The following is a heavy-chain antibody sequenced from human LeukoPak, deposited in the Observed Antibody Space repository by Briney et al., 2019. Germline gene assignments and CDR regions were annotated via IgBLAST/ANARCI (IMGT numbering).Heavy chain of an antibody. CDR2: VYYSGST. V-gene: IGHV4-39*01. CDR3: ARHYDSSGYSYFQH. CDR1: GGSITTSVYY. Sequence: SETLSLTCTVSGGSITTSVYYWGWIRQPPGKGLEWIGSVYYSGSTFYNPSLKSRVSISVDTSKNQFSLKLSSVTAADTAVYYCARHYDSSGYSYFQHWGQGTLVTVSS. J-gene: IGHJ1*01. D-gene: IGHD3-22*01.